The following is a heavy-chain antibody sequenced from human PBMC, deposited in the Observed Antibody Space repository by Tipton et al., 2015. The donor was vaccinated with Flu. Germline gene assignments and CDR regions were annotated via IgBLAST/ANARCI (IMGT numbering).Heavy chain of an antibody. CDR1: GGSISSYY. Sequence: TLSLTCTVSGGSISSYYWSWIRQPPGKGLEWIGSVYPGGSDYYNPSLKSRVTFSADTSKNHFSLRLYSVTAADTAVYYCAGWVPIIGYYFDDWGQGTLVTVSS. J-gene: IGHJ4*02. D-gene: IGHD3-10*01. CDR2: VYPGGSD. CDR3: AGWVPIIGYYFDD. V-gene: IGHV4-59*04.